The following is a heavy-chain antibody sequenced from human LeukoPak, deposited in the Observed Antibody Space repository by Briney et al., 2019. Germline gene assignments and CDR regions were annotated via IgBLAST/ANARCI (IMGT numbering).Heavy chain of an antibody. Sequence: PSETLSLTCTVSGGSISSYYWSWIRQPPGKGLEWIGYIYYSGSTNYNPSLKSRVTISVDTSKHQFSLKLSSVTAADTAVYYCARMIRGVRYDAFDTWGQGTMVTVSS. D-gene: IGHD3-10*01. CDR1: GGSISSYY. J-gene: IGHJ3*02. CDR3: ARMIRGVRYDAFDT. CDR2: IYYSGST. V-gene: IGHV4-59*01.